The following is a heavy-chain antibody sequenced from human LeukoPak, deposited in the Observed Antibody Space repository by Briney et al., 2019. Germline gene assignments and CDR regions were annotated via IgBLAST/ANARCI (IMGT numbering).Heavy chain of an antibody. CDR2: IIPIFGTA. CDR1: GGTFSSYA. J-gene: IGHJ6*02. D-gene: IGHD3-22*01. Sequence: ASVKVSCKASGGTFSSYAISWVRQAPGQGLEWMGGIIPIFGTANYAQKFQGRVMITADESTSTAYMELSSLRSEDTAVYYCARDSKGWLLGGYYYGMDVWGQGTTVTVSS. V-gene: IGHV1-69*13. CDR3: ARDSKGWLLGGYYYGMDV.